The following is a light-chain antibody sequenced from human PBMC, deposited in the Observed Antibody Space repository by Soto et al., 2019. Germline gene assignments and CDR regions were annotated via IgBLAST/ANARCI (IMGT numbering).Light chain of an antibody. J-gene: IGLJ1*01. V-gene: IGLV2-14*01. Sequence: QSALTQPASVSGSPGQSITISCTGTSSDVGGYNYVSWYQQHPGKAPKLMIYDVSNRPSGVSNRFSGAKSGNTASLTISGLQAEDEADDYCRSYTSSSLYVFGTGTKLTVL. CDR3: RSYTSSSLYV. CDR2: DVS. CDR1: SSDVGGYNY.